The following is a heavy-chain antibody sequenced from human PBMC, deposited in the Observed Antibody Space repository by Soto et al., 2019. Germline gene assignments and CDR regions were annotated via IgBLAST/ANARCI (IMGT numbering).Heavy chain of an antibody. CDR3: ARAEGSGSYLNWFDP. D-gene: IGHD1-26*01. J-gene: IGHJ5*02. CDR1: GYTFTGYY. V-gene: IGHV1-2*04. CDR2: INPNSGGT. Sequence: QVPLVQSGAEVKKPGASVKVSCKASGYTFTGYYMHWVRQAPGQGLEWMGWINPNSGGTNYAQKFQGWVTMTRDTSISTAYMELSRLRSDDTAVYYCARAEGSGSYLNWFDPWGQGTLVTVSS.